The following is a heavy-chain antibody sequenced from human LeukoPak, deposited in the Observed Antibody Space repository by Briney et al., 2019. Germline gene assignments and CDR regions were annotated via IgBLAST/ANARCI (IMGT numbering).Heavy chain of an antibody. CDR3: AKDSTIAVAGFFDY. V-gene: IGHV3-30*18. J-gene: IGHJ4*02. CDR2: ISYDGSNK. Sequence: GGSLRLSCAASGFTFSSYGMHWVRQAPGKGLEWVAVISYDGSNKYYADSVKGRFTISGDNSKNTLYLQMNSLRAEDTAVYYCAKDSTIAVAGFFDYWGQGNLVTVSS. D-gene: IGHD6-19*01. CDR1: GFTFSSYG.